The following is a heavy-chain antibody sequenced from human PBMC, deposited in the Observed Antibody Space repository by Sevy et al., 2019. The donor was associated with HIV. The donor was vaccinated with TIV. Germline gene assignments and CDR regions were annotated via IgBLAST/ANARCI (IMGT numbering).Heavy chain of an antibody. CDR3: ARDGGYSVKWYPLY. D-gene: IGHD1-26*01. J-gene: IGHJ4*01. CDR2: LSYEGTET. CDR1: GFAFSTHA. V-gene: IGHV3-30-3*01. Sequence: GGSLRLSCAASGFAFSTHAMHWVRQAPGKGLEWVAVLSYEGTETFYAASVEDRFTISRDNSKNTLSLQINSLRPEDTAGYYCARDGGYSVKWYPLYWGHGTLVTVSS.